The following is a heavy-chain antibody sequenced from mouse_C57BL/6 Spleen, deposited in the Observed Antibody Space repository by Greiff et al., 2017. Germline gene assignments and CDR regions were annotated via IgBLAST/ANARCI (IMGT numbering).Heavy chain of an antibody. V-gene: IGHV1-78*01. CDR3: ARMDYGSSEDAMDY. CDR1: GYTFTDHT. Sequence: VKLQESDAELVKPGASVKISCKVSGYTFTDHTIHWMKQRPEQGLEWIGYIYPRDGSTKYNEKFKGKATLTADKSSSTAYMQLNSLTSEDSAVYFCARMDYGSSEDAMDYWGQGTSVTVSS. J-gene: IGHJ4*01. D-gene: IGHD1-1*01. CDR2: IYPRDGST.